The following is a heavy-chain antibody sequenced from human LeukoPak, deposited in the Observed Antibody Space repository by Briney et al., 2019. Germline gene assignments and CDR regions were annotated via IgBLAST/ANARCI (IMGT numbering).Heavy chain of an antibody. D-gene: IGHD3-10*01. CDR2: ISGSGGST. CDR3: AKDAPYYYGSGSYFPGSFDY. CDR1: GFTFSSYA. V-gene: IGHV3-23*01. Sequence: GGSLRLSCAASGFTFSSYAMSWVRQAPGKGLEWVSAISGSGGSTYYADSVKGRFTISRDNSKNTLYLQMNSLRAEDTAVYYCAKDAPYYYGSGSYFPGSFDYWGRGTLVTVSS. J-gene: IGHJ4*02.